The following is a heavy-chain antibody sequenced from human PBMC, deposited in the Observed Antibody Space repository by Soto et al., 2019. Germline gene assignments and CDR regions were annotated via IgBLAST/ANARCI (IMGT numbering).Heavy chain of an antibody. CDR2: SYYSGST. J-gene: IGHJ4*02. Sequence: QMQLQESGPGLVKPSQTLSITCTVSGGSISSGNYYWSWFRQPPGKGLEWIGYSYYSGSTSYNPSLKSRITISVGTSKNQFSLELSSVTVADTAVYYCARVPTGTTDYWGQGTLVTVSS. CDR1: GGSISSGNYY. CDR3: ARVPTGTTDY. V-gene: IGHV4-30-4*01. D-gene: IGHD4-17*01.